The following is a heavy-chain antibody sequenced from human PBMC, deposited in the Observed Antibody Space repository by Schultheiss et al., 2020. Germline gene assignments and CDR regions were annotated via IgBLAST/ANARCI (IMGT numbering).Heavy chain of an antibody. D-gene: IGHD3-10*01. V-gene: IGHV3-9*01. J-gene: IGHJ4*02. CDR1: GFTFDDYA. Sequence: SLRLSCAASGFTFDDYAMHWVRQAPGKGLEWVSGISWNSGSIGYADSVKGRFTISRDNAKNSLYLQMNSLRAEDTALYYCAKGWFGELLYPFDYWGQGTLVTVSS. CDR3: AKGWFGELLYPFDY. CDR2: ISWNSGSI.